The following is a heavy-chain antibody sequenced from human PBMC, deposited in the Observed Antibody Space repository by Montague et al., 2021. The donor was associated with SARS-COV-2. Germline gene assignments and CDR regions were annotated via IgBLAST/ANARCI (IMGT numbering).Heavy chain of an antibody. CDR3: ARGVSYGSGFLSE. J-gene: IGHJ4*02. CDR2: IYHTGTT. CDR1: GDSISGSCHF. V-gene: IGHV4-31*03. Sequence: TLSLTCTVSGDSISGSCHFWNWIRQHPGKGFEWIVYIYHTGTTHYSPSLKSRDTLSVDISQNQFSLTLNSMTDSDTAIYYCARGVSYGSGFLSEWGPGTLVIVSS. D-gene: IGHD3-10*01.